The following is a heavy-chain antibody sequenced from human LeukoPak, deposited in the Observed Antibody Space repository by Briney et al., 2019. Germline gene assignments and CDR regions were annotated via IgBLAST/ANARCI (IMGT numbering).Heavy chain of an antibody. CDR1: GDSISSSNYY. CDR3: ARVRKHYSSWYETWFDP. V-gene: IGHV4-39*02. J-gene: IGHJ5*02. CDR2: FYYTGAT. D-gene: IGHD6-13*01. Sequence: SETLSLTCTVSGDSISSSNYYWGWIRQPPGKGLEWIGSFYYTGATYYNSSLKSRVTISVDTSKNHFSLKLSSVTAADTALYYCARVRKHYSSWYETWFDPWGQGTLVTVSS.